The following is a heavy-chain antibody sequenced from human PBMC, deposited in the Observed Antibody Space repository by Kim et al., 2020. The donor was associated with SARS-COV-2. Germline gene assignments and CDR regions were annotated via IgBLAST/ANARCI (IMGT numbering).Heavy chain of an antibody. Sequence: SETLSLTCTVSGGSISSYYWSWIRQPAGKGLEWIGRIYTSGSTNYNPSLKSRVTMSVDTSKNQFSLKLSSVTAADTAVYYCARDSPYYYDSSACYFDYWGQGTLVTVSS. J-gene: IGHJ4*02. CDR3: ARDSPYYYDSSACYFDY. V-gene: IGHV4-4*07. D-gene: IGHD3-22*01. CDR1: GGSISSYY. CDR2: IYTSGST.